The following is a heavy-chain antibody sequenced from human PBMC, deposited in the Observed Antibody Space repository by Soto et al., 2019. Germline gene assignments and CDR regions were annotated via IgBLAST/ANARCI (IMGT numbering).Heavy chain of an antibody. CDR2: INHSGST. Sequence: PSETLSLTCAVYGGSFSGYYWSWIRQPPGKGLEWIGEINHSGSTNYNPSLKSRVTISVDTSKNQFSLKLSSVTAADTAVYYCARGRAYLAGATNNYYYYYGMDVWGQGTTVTVSS. J-gene: IGHJ6*02. D-gene: IGHD1-26*01. CDR1: GGSFSGYY. V-gene: IGHV4-34*01. CDR3: ARGRAYLAGATNNYYYYYGMDV.